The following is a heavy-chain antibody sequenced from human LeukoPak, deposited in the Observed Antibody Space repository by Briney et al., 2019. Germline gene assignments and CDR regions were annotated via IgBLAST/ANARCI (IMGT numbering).Heavy chain of an antibody. CDR1: GYTFTGYY. CDR2: INPSGGST. CDR3: ARVQALARRDGYNYVGY. V-gene: IGHV1-46*01. J-gene: IGHJ4*02. Sequence: ASVKVSCKASGYTFTGYYMHWVRQAPGQGLEWMGIINPSGGSTSYAQKFQGRVTMTRDTSTSTVYMELSSLRSEDTAVYYCARVQALARRDGYNYVGYWGQGTLVTVSS. D-gene: IGHD5-24*01.